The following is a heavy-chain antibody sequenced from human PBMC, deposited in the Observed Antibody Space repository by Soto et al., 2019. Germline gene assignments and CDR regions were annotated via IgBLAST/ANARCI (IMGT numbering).Heavy chain of an antibody. J-gene: IGHJ6*02. CDR1: GDSVSSNSAA. D-gene: IGHD6-25*01. Sequence: PSQTLSLTCAISGDSVSSNSAAWNWIRQSPSRGLEWLGRTYYRSKWYNDYAVSVKSRITINPDTSKNQFSLQLNSVTPEDTAAYYCARDPDQQRYYYYGMDVWGQGTTVTVSS. V-gene: IGHV6-1*01. CDR3: ARDPDQQRYYYYGMDV. CDR2: TYYRSKWYN.